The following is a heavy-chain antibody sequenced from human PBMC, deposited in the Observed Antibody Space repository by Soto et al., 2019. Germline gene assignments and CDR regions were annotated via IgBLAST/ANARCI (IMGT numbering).Heavy chain of an antibody. CDR1: GGSISSGGYS. D-gene: IGHD3-10*01. V-gene: IGHV4-30-2*01. Sequence: PSETLSLTCAVSGGSISSGGYSWSWIRQPPGKGLEWIGYIYHSGSTYYNPSLKSRVTISVDRSKNQFSLKLSSVTAADTAVYYCARAVHSGMIDYWGQGTLVTVS. CDR3: ARAVHSGMIDY. J-gene: IGHJ4*02. CDR2: IYHSGST.